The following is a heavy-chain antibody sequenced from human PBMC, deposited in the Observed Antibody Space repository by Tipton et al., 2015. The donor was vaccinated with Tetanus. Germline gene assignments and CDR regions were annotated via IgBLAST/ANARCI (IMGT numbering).Heavy chain of an antibody. CDR2: IYPGDSDT. D-gene: IGHD2-8*01. CDR3: AGAHCSDGVCNFDF. V-gene: IGHV5-51*01. Sequence: QLVQSGGEVKKPGESLKISCKGSGYIFNNYWIGWVRQKPGKGLEWMGIIYPGDSDTRYSPSFQVQVTSSVDKSINTAYLQWSSLKASDTSMFYCAGAHCSDGVCNFDFWGQGALVPVAS. CDR1: GYIFNNYW. J-gene: IGHJ4*02.